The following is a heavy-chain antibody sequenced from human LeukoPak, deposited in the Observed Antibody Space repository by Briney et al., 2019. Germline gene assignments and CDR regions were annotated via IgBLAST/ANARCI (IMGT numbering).Heavy chain of an antibody. CDR2: INHSGST. CDR3: ARRRWGYGSGSYDY. D-gene: IGHD3-10*01. J-gene: IGHJ4*02. CDR1: GGSFSDYY. Sequence: PSETLSLTCAVYGGSFSDYYWSWIRQPPGKGLEWIGEINHSGSTNYNPSLKSRVTISVDTSKNQFSLKLNSVTAADTAVYYCARRRWGYGSGSYDYWGQGTLVTVSS. V-gene: IGHV4-34*01.